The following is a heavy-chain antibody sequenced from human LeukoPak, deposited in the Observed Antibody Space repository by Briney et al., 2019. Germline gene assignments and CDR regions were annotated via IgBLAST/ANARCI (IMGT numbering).Heavy chain of an antibody. CDR3: ARQRTVHSPLDY. CDR2: IYYSGST. Sequence: KPSETLSLTCTVSGGSISSYYWGWIRQPPGKGLEWIGSIYYSGSTYYNPSLKSRVTISVDTSKNQFSLKLSSVTAADTAVYYCARQRTVHSPLDYWGQGTLVTVSS. J-gene: IGHJ4*02. D-gene: IGHD2-15*01. V-gene: IGHV4-39*01. CDR1: GGSISSYY.